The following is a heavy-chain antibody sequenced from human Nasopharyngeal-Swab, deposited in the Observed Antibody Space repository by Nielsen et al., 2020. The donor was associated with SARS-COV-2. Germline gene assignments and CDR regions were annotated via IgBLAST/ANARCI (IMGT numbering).Heavy chain of an antibody. CDR2: IDNDGAIT. D-gene: IGHD2-15*01. CDR1: GFSLRTYW. J-gene: IGHJ4*02. CDR3: ARDVGGRDNY. Sequence: GSLKISCAASGFSLRTYWMHWVRQSPGKGLLWVSRIDNDGAITNYADSVKGRFTISRDNAKNTLYLQMNSLRADDTAVYYCARDVGGRDNYWGQGALVTVSS. V-gene: IGHV3-74*01.